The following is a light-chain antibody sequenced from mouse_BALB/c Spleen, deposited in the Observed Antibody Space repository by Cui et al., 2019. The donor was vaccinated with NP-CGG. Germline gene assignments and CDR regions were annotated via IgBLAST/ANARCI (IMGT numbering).Light chain of an antibody. CDR1: TRAATTSNY. Sequence: QAVVTQESALPTSPGDTVALTCRSRTRAATTSNYANWVQEKPDHLFTGLIGSTNNRAPGVPARFSGSLIGDKAALTITGAQTEDEAIYFCALWYSNHWVFGGGTKLTVL. CDR3: ALWYSNHWV. CDR2: STN. V-gene: IGLV1*01. J-gene: IGLJ1*01.